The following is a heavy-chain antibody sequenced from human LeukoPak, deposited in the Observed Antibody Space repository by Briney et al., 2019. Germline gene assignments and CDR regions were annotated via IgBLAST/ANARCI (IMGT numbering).Heavy chain of an antibody. V-gene: IGHV5-51*01. Sequence: GESLKISCMGFGYSFISYWIGWVRQMPGKGLGWRGTISPGDSDTRYSPSFQGQVTSSADKSISTAYLQWSSLKASDTAMYSCARHQKGIQLRPPYYYYYYMDVWGKGATVTVSS. D-gene: IGHD5-18*01. CDR1: GYSFISYW. CDR3: ARHQKGIQLRPPYYYYYYMDV. J-gene: IGHJ6*03. CDR2: ISPGDSDT.